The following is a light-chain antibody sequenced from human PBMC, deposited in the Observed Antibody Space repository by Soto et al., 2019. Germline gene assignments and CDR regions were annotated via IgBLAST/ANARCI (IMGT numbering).Light chain of an antibody. J-gene: IGKJ3*01. CDR1: QDINNY. CDR2: DAS. V-gene: IGKV1-33*01. CDR3: QQYDDLPFT. Sequence: DIQMTQSPSSLSASVGDRITITCQASQDINNYLNWFQQKPGKAPKLLIYDASNLETGVPSRFSGGGSGTDFTFTINSLQPEDIATYYCQQYDDLPFTFGPGTKVDIQ.